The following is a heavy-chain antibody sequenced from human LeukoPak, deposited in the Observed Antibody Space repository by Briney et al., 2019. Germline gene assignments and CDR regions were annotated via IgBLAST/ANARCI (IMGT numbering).Heavy chain of an antibody. Sequence: ASVKVSCKASGYTFTSYAMHWVRQAPGQRLEWMGWINAGNGNTKYSQKFQGRVTITRDTSASTAYMELSSLRSEDTAVYYCAKNRGYSSSSALDAFDIWGQGTMVTVSS. J-gene: IGHJ3*02. CDR1: GYTFTSYA. V-gene: IGHV1-3*01. D-gene: IGHD6-6*01. CDR2: INAGNGNT. CDR3: AKNRGYSSSSALDAFDI.